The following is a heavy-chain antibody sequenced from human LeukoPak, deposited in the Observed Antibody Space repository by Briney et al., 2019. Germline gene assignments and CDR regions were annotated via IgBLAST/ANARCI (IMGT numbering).Heavy chain of an antibody. CDR1: GGSISSTRNY. Sequence: SETLSLTCSVSGGSISSTRNYWGWIRQPPGKGLEWIGEINRSGSTNYNPSLKSRVTISVDTSKNQFSLKLSSVTAADTAVYYCARGIVGPTYFDYWGQGTLVTVSS. J-gene: IGHJ4*02. D-gene: IGHD1-26*01. V-gene: IGHV4-39*07. CDR2: INRSGST. CDR3: ARGIVGPTYFDY.